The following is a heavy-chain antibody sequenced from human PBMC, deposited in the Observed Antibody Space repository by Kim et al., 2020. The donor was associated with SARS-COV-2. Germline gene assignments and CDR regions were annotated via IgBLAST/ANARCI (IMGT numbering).Heavy chain of an antibody. J-gene: IGHJ1*01. CDR2: MNPNSGNT. D-gene: IGHD5-18*01. CDR1: GYTFTSYD. Sequence: ASVKVSCKASGYTFTSYDINWVRQATGQGLEWMGWMNPNSGNTGYAQKFQGRVTMTRNTSISTAYMELSSLRSEDTAVYYCARVRYSDGLRGEYFQHWGQGTLVTVSS. V-gene: IGHV1-8*01. CDR3: ARVRYSDGLRGEYFQH.